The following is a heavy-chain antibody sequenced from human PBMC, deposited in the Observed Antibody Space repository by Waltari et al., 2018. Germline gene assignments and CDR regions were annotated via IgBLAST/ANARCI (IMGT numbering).Heavy chain of an antibody. D-gene: IGHD3-22*01. Sequence: QVQLVQSGAEVKKPGSSVKVSCAASGGTFSSAAISWVRQAPGQGLEWMGGIITIFGTANYAQKFQGRVMITADESTSTAYMELSSLRSEDTAVYYCERAYYYDSRGYYAGYWGQGTLVTVSS. CDR2: IITIFGTA. J-gene: IGHJ4*02. V-gene: IGHV1-69*01. CDR1: GGTFSSAA. CDR3: ERAYYYDSRGYYAGY.